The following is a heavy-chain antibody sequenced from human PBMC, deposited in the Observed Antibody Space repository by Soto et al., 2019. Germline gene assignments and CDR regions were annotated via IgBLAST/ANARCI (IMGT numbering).Heavy chain of an antibody. V-gene: IGHV3-30*04. CDR2: ISYDGRSK. Sequence: PGGSLRLSCAASGFTFRNYAMYWVRQAPNKGLEWVAVISYDGRSKYYADSVKGRFTISRDSSKNTLSLQMNSLRAEDTAVYYCARERGIVATSTISYWGQGTTVTVSS. D-gene: IGHD3-22*01. CDR1: GFTFRNYA. CDR3: ARERGIVATSTISY. J-gene: IGHJ4*02.